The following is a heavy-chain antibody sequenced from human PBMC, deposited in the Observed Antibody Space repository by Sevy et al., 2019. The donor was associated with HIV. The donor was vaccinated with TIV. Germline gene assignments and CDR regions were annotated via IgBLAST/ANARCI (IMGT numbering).Heavy chain of an antibody. CDR2: ISSSSYI. J-gene: IGHJ6*02. V-gene: IGHV3-21*01. D-gene: IGHD3-22*01. CDR3: ARDLSPQGIWNTYHSSGRYGMDV. CDR1: GFSFRNYN. Sequence: GGSLRLSCAASGFSFRNYNMNWVSQAPGKGLEWVSSISSSSYIYYADPVKGRFTISRDNAKNSLYLQMNSLRAEDTAVYYCARDLSPQGIWNTYHSSGRYGMDVWGQWTTVTVSS.